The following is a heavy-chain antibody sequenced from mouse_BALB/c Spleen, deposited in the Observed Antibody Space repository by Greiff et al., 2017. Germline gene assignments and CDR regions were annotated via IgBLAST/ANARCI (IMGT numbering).Heavy chain of an antibody. J-gene: IGHJ3*01. D-gene: IGHD2-14*01. CDR1: GDSITSGY. CDR3: ARSRYDGRAWFAY. V-gene: IGHV3-8*02. CDR2: ISYSGST. Sequence: EVQLQQSGPSLVKPSQTLSLTCSVTGDSITSGYWNWIRKFPGNKLEYMGYISYSGSTYYNPSLKSRISITRDTSKNQYYLQLNSVTTEDTATYYCARSRYDGRAWFAYWGQGTLVTVSA.